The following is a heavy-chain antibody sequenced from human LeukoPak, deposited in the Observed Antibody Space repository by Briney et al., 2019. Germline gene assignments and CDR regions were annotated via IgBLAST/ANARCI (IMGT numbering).Heavy chain of an antibody. CDR1: GFTFSDYY. V-gene: IGHV3-11*04. J-gene: IGHJ6*03. D-gene: IGHD4-23*01. Sequence: KTGGSLRLSCAASGFTFSDYYMSWIRQAPGKGLEWVSYISSSGSTIYYADPVKGRFTISRDNAKNSLYLQMNSLRAEDTAVYYCARDLALRWNRGYYYYYYMDVWGKGTTVTVSS. CDR2: ISSSGSTI. CDR3: ARDLALRWNRGYYYYYYMDV.